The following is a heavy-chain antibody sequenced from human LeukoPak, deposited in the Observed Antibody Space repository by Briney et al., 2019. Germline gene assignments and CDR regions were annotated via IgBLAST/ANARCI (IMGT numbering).Heavy chain of an antibody. V-gene: IGHV3-23*01. CDR2: ISGSGGST. CDR1: GSTFSSYA. Sequence: PGGSLRPSCAATGSTFSSYAMSWVRQAPGKGLEWVSGISGSGGSTYYADSVKGRFTISRDNSKNTLYLQMNSLRAEDTAVYYCAKEHGSGSYYVGYWGQGTLVTVSS. CDR3: AKEHGSGSYYVGY. J-gene: IGHJ4*02. D-gene: IGHD3-10*01.